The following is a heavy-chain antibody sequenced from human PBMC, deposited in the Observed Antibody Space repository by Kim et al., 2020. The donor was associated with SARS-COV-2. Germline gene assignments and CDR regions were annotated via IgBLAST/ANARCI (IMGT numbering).Heavy chain of an antibody. J-gene: IGHJ5*02. D-gene: IGHD6-19*01. CDR3: ARWGAVAGNWFDP. Sequence: STPSLKSRVTMSVDTSKNQFSLKLSSVTAADTAVYYCARWGAVAGNWFDPWGQGTLVTVSS. V-gene: IGHV4-39*01.